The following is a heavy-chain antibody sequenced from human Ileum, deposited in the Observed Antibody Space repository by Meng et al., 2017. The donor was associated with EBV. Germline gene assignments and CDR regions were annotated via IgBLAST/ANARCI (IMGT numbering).Heavy chain of an antibody. J-gene: IGHJ4*02. CDR3: ARADKVRFDY. CDR1: CGSMSSTNW. CDR2: IYHSGST. V-gene: IGHV4-4*02. Sequence: VQREESGPGLVKPWGTPSLSCAVSCGSMSSTNWWSWVRQPPGKGLEWIGEIYHSGSTNYNPSLKSRVSISVDKSKNQFSLKLSSVTAADTAVYYCARADKVRFDYWGQGTLVTVSS.